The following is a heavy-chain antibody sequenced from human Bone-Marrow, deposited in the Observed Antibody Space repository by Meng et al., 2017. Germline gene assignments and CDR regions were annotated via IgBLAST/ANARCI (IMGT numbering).Heavy chain of an antibody. CDR3: ARVGGGRDGYFDY. CDR1: GGSISSYY. V-gene: IGHV4-59*12. D-gene: IGHD5-24*01. CDR2: IYYSGST. Sequence: SETLSLTCTVSGGSISSYYWSWIRQPPGKGLEWIGYIYYSGSTNYNPSLKSRVTISVDTSKNQFSLKLSSVTAADTAVYYCARVGGGRDGYFDYWGQGTLVTVSS. J-gene: IGHJ4*02.